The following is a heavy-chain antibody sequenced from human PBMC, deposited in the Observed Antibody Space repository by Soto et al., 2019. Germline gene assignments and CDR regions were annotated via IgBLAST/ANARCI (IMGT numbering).Heavy chain of an antibody. CDR3: AHVRQYDGARSYDF. CDR2: IVWSDEK. J-gene: IGHJ4*02. Sequence: QVTLKESGPVLVKPTETLTLTCAVSGFSLSDARMGVSWIRQPPGKALEWLAHIVWSDEKSYSSSLQSRLIISKDTSKGQVVLTMTNMDPVDTATYFCAHVRQYDGARSYDFRGRGTLVTVSS. V-gene: IGHV2-26*01. D-gene: IGHD3-3*01. CDR1: GFSLSDARMG.